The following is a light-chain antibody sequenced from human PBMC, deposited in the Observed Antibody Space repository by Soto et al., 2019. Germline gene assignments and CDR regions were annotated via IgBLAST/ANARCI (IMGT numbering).Light chain of an antibody. J-gene: IGKJ5*01. CDR1: QSVSSN. CDR3: QQYKNWPPIT. Sequence: IVMTQSPATLSVSPGERVTFSCRASQSVSSNLAWYQQKPGQAPRLLIYDVSTRATGIPARFSGSGSGTEFTLTISSLQSEDFAVYYCQQYKNWPPITFGQGTRLEIK. CDR2: DVS. V-gene: IGKV3-15*01.